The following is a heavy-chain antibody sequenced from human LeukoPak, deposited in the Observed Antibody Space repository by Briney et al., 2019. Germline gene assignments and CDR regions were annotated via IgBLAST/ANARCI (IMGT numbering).Heavy chain of an antibody. V-gene: IGHV3-11*06. CDR2: ISSSSTYT. J-gene: IGHJ4*02. CDR3: AGGENSGSYMIY. Sequence: GGSLRLSCTVSGFTFSDHYMTWIRQAPGKGLEWVSYISSSSTYTNYADSVKGRFTTSRDNAKNSLYLQMDSLRAEDTAVYYCAGGENSGSYMIYWGQGTLVTVSS. D-gene: IGHD1-26*01. CDR1: GFTFSDHY.